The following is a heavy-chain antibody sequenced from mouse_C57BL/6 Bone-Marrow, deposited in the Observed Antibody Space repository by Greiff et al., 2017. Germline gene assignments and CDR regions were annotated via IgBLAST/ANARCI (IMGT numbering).Heavy chain of an antibody. D-gene: IGHD2-4*01. V-gene: IGHV5-6*01. J-gene: IGHJ3*01. CDR1: GFTFSSYG. CDR3: ARDYDDGY. CDR2: ISSGGSYT. Sequence: EVKVVESGGDLVKPGGSLKLSCAASGFTFSSYGMSWVRQTPDKRLEWVATISSGGSYTYYPDSVKGRFTISRYNAKNTLYLQMSSLKSEDTAMYYCARDYDDGYWGQGTLVTVSA.